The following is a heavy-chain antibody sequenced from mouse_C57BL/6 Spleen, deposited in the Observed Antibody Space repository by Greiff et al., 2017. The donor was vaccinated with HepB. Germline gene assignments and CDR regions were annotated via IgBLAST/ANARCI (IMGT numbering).Heavy chain of an antibody. CDR1: GFTFSSYG. J-gene: IGHJ4*01. Sequence: EVKLVESGGDLVKPGGSLKLSCAASGFTFSSYGMSWVRQTPDKRLEWVATISSGGSYTYYPDSVKGRFTISRDNAKNTLYLQMSSLKSEDTAMYYCARHEPSYDYDEYYYAMDYWGQGTSVTVSS. V-gene: IGHV5-6*01. CDR2: ISSGGSYT. CDR3: ARHEPSYDYDEYYYAMDY. D-gene: IGHD2-4*01.